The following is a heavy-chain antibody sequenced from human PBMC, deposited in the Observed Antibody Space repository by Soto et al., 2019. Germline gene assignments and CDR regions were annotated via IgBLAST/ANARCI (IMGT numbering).Heavy chain of an antibody. D-gene: IGHD1-7*01. CDR1: GFSFSSDS. J-gene: IGHJ4*02. CDR2: TSSSGSFM. Sequence: GGSLRLSCAGSGFSFSSDSMGWVRQAPGKGLEWVASTSSSGSFMNYADSVKGRFTISRDNAKNSLYLQMSGLKDEDTAVYHCARDPPTGTTLDWADSWGQGTLVTVSS. V-gene: IGHV3-21*01. CDR3: ARDPPTGTTLDWADS.